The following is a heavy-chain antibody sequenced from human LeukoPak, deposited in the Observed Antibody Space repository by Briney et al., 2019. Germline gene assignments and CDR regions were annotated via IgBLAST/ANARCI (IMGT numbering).Heavy chain of an antibody. J-gene: IGHJ6*02. D-gene: IGHD2-15*01. CDR3: ARDFLAGYCSGGSCSLGYYYYGMDV. V-gene: IGHV4-30-4*01. Sequence: SETLSLTCTVSGGSISSGDYYWSWIRQPPGKGLEWIGYIYYSGSTYYNPSLKSRVTISVDTSKNQFSLKLSSVTAADTAVYYCARDFLAGYCSGGSCSLGYYYYGMDVWAKGPRSPSP. CDR1: GGSISSGDYY. CDR2: IYYSGST.